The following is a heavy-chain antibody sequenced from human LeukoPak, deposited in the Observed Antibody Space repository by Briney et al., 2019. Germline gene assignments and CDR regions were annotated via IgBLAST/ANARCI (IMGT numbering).Heavy chain of an antibody. CDR1: GGSISSSAYY. V-gene: IGHV4-39*01. J-gene: IGHJ4*02. CDR3: ARLYAGTRPPDY. Sequence: SETLSLTCTVSGGSISSSAYYWGWIRQPPGKGLEWIGSIFYSGNTYYNPSLKSRVTISVDTSKSQFSLKLSSVTAADTAVYYCARLYAGTRPPDYWGQGTLVTVSS. D-gene: IGHD2-2*02. CDR2: IFYSGNT.